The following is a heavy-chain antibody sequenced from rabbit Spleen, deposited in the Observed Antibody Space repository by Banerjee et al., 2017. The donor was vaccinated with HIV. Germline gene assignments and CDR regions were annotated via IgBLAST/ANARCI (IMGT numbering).Heavy chain of an antibody. Sequence: QEQLEESGGGLVQPEGSLTLTCTASGFSFSSGYWICWVRQAPGKGLEWIGCIYTGSGSTDYASWAKGRFTISKASSTTVTLQMTSLTAADTATYFCARAASGVGAFGLWGQGTLVTVS. CDR2: IYTGSGST. CDR1: GFSFSSGYW. CDR3: ARAASGVGAFGL. J-gene: IGHJ4*01. D-gene: IGHD1-1*01. V-gene: IGHV1S45*01.